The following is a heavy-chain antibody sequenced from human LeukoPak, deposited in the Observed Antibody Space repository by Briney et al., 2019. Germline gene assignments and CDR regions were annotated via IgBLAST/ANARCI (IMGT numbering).Heavy chain of an antibody. V-gene: IGHV4-59*08. J-gene: IGHJ4*02. CDR3: ARHNFARPFDY. CDR2: VYHTGDT. D-gene: IGHD6-6*01. CDR1: GGSISSSY. Sequence: PSETLSPTCTVSGGSISSSYWSWIRQPPGKGLEWIGYVYHTGDTNSNPSLKSRVTISMDTSKNQFSLRLSSVAAADTAVYYCARHNFARPFDYWGQGTLVTVSS.